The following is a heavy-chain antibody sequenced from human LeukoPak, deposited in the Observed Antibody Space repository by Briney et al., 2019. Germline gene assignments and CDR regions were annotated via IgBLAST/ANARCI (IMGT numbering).Heavy chain of an antibody. CDR3: VRVGSAYGDPLEFDL. V-gene: IGHV1-18*01. Sequence: ASVKVSCKASGYSFDKFGISWVRQAPGQGLEWMGWISAYSGKTDSAQKFQVRVPMTTDNSTSTAYLELRSLRADDTAVYFCVRVGSAYGDPLEFDLWGQGTLVTVSS. J-gene: IGHJ5*02. CDR2: ISAYSGKT. D-gene: IGHD2-21*01. CDR1: GYSFDKFG.